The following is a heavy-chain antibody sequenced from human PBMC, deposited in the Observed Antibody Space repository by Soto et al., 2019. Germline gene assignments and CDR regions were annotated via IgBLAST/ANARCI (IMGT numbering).Heavy chain of an antibody. J-gene: IGHJ4*02. CDR2: ISAYNGNT. CDR3: ARDPGYGDYEIDY. Sequence: QVQLVQSGAEVKKPGASLKVSCKASGYTFTSYGISWVRQAPGEGLEWMGWISAYNGNTNYAQKLQGRVTMTTDTSTGTAYMELRSLRCDDTAVYYCARDPGYGDYEIDYWGQGTLVTVSS. D-gene: IGHD4-17*01. CDR1: GYTFTSYG. V-gene: IGHV1-18*01.